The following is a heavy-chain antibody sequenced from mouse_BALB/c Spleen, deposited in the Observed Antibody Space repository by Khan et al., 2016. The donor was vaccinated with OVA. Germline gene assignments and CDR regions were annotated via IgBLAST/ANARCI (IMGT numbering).Heavy chain of an antibody. CDR3: ARTLYGSGYDYAMDY. CDR2: INTYTGEP. Sequence: QVQLQQPGPELKQPGETVKISCKASGYIFTNYGMTWVKQAPGKGLKWMGWINTYTGEPTYADDFKGRFAFSLETSANTAYLQINNLKNEDTATYFCARTLYGSGYDYAMDYWGQGTSVTVSS. J-gene: IGHJ4*01. CDR1: GYIFTNYG. D-gene: IGHD1-1*01. V-gene: IGHV9-3-1*01.